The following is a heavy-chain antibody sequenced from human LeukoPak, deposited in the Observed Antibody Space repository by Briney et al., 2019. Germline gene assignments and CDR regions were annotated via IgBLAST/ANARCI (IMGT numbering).Heavy chain of an antibody. Sequence: PGESRKISCKGSGYSFTSYWIGWVRQMPGKGLEWMGRIDPSDSYTNYSPSFQGHVTISVDKSISTAYLQWSSLKASDTAMYYCARRLQRHFDYWGQGTLVTVSS. CDR3: ARRLQRHFDY. D-gene: IGHD2-15*01. J-gene: IGHJ4*02. V-gene: IGHV5-10-1*01. CDR1: GYSFTSYW. CDR2: IDPSDSYT.